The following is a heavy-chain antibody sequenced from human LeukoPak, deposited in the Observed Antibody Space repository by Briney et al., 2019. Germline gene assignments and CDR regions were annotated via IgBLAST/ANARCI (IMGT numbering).Heavy chain of an antibody. CDR2: IRYDGSNK. V-gene: IGHV3-30*02. CDR1: GFTFSSYE. CDR3: AKVIGSGYYYGPPYDY. J-gene: IGHJ4*02. Sequence: GSLRLSCAASGFTFSSYEMNWVRQAPGKGLEWVAFIRYDGSNKYYADSVKGRFTISRDNSKNTLYLQMNSLRAEDTAVYYCAKVIGSGYYYGPPYDYWGQGTLVTVPS. D-gene: IGHD3-22*01.